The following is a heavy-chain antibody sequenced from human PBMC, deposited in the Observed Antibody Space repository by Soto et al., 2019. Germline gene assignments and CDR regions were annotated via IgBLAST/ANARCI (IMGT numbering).Heavy chain of an antibody. J-gene: IGHJ3*02. Sequence: SETLSLTCAVYGGSFSGYYWSWIRQPPGKGLEWIGEINHSGSTNYNPSLKSRVTISVDTSKNQFSLKLSSVTAADTAVYYCARGRLRFLEWAPRAFDIWGQGTMVTVSS. V-gene: IGHV4-34*01. CDR1: GGSFSGYY. CDR3: ARGRLRFLEWAPRAFDI. D-gene: IGHD3-3*01. CDR2: INHSGST.